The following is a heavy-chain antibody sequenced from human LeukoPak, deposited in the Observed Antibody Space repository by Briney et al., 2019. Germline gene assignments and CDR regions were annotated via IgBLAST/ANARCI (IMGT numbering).Heavy chain of an antibody. CDR2: IYYSGST. V-gene: IGHV4-59*01. CDR3: ARGPPGGRFDP. CDR1: GASISNYY. J-gene: IGHJ5*02. D-gene: IGHD3-10*01. Sequence: SETLSLTCTVSGASISNYYWTWIRQPPGKGLEWIGYIYYSGSTNYNPSLKSRVAMSVDTSKNQFSLKVTSVTAADTAVYYCARGPPGGRFDPWGQGTLVTVSS.